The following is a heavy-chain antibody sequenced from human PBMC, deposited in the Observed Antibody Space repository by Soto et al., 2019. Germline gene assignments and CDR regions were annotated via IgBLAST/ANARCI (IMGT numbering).Heavy chain of an antibody. D-gene: IGHD6-19*01. J-gene: IGHJ4*02. CDR2: ISGSGGSA. V-gene: IGHV3-23*01. CDR1: GVTFSSYA. CDR3: AKSGYSSGRREDYFDY. Sequence: PAGSTKLASAASGVTFSSYAMRWVRQAPGKGLEWVSAISGSGGSAYYADSVKGRFTISRDNSKNTLYLQMNSLRAEDTAVYYCAKSGYSSGRREDYFDYWGQGTLVTVSS.